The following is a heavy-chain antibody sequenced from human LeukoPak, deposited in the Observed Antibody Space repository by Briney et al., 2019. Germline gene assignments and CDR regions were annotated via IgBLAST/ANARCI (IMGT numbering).Heavy chain of an antibody. CDR2: ISSSSSYI. CDR3: ARAPGSGWSFDY. J-gene: IGHJ4*02. CDR1: GFTFSSSW. Sequence: GGSLRLSCAASGFTFSSSWMHWVRQAPGKGLEWVSSISSSSSYIYYADSVKGRFTISRDNAKNSLYLQMNSLRAEDTAVYYCARAPGSGWSFDYWGQGTLVTVSS. D-gene: IGHD6-19*01. V-gene: IGHV3-21*01.